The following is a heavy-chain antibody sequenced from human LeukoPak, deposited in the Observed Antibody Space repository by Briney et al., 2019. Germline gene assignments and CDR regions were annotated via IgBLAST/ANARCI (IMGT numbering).Heavy chain of an antibody. CDR3: ARHKVQSYSYVDY. CDR2: IYYSGST. D-gene: IGHD5-18*01. Sequence: IPSETLSLTCTVSGGSISSYYWSWIRQPPVKGLEWIGYIYYSGSTNYNPSLKSRVTISVDTSKNQFSLKLSSVTAADTAVYYCARHKVQSYSYVDYWGQGTLVTVSS. J-gene: IGHJ4*02. CDR1: GGSISSYY. V-gene: IGHV4-59*08.